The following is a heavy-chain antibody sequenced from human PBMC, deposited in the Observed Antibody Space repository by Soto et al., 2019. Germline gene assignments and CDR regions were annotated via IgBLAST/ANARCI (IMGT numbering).Heavy chain of an antibody. CDR1: VATFSSYA. CDR2: ILRIFGTA. V-gene: IGHV1-69*13. D-gene: IGHD3-22*01. CDR3: ASSFYFYDRSGYIVS. J-gene: IGHJ4*02. Sequence: GATVEVSYSASVATFSSYAISWVRQAPGQGLEWMGGILRIFGTANYAQKFQGRVTITADEATSTVYMEFVSLRFDNTAVYYCASSFYFYDRSGYIVSWGQGTVFTVSS.